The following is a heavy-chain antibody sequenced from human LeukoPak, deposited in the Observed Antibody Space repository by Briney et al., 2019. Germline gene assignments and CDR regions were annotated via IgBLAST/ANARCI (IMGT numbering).Heavy chain of an antibody. CDR3: ARGGWGGRWLQLSYFDY. J-gene: IGHJ4*02. CDR2: INHSGST. CDR1: GGSFSGYY. Sequence: SETLPLTCAVYGGSFSGYYWSWIRQPPGKGLEWIGEINHSGSTNYNPSLKSRVTISVDTSKNQFSLKLSSVTAADTAVYYCARGGWGGRWLQLSYFDYWGQGTLVTVSS. D-gene: IGHD5-12*01. V-gene: IGHV4-34*01.